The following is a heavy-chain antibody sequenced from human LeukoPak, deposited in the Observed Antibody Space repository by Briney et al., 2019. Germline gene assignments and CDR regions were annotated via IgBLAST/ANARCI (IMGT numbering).Heavy chain of an antibody. J-gene: IGHJ3*02. Sequence: GGSLRLSCAASGFTFSSSAMSWVRQAPGKGLEWVSSISGSGDSTYYADSVKGRFTISRDNAKNSLYLQMNSLRAEDTAVYYCARNIYDPSAFDIWGQGTMVTVSS. D-gene: IGHD5-18*01. CDR1: GFTFSSSA. CDR2: ISGSGDST. CDR3: ARNIYDPSAFDI. V-gene: IGHV3-23*01.